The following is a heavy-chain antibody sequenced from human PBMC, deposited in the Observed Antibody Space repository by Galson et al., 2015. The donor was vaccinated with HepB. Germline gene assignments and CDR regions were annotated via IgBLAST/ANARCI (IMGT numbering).Heavy chain of an antibody. J-gene: IGHJ6*03. CDR1: GGTFSRYA. CDR2: IIPIFGTA. V-gene: IGHV1-69*13. CDR3: ARDLRYSSSWYQGAYYYYYMDV. Sequence: SVKVSCKASGGTFSRYAISWVRQAPGQGLEWMGGIIPIFGTANYAQKFQGRVTITADESTSTAYMELSSLRSEDTAVYYCARDLRYSSSWYQGAYYYYYMDVWGKGTTVTVSS. D-gene: IGHD6-13*01.